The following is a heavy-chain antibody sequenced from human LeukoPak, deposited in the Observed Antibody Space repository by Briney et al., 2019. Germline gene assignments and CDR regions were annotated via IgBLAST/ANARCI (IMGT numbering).Heavy chain of an antibody. CDR2: INHSGST. CDR3: AVTRYDFWSGYKGWFDP. CDR1: GGSFSGYY. V-gene: IGHV4-34*01. Sequence: SETLSLTCAAYGGSFSGYYWSWIRQPPGKGLEWIGEINHSGSTNYNPSLKSRVTISVDTSKNQFSLKLSSVTAADTAVYYCAVTRYDFWSGYKGWFDPWGQGTLVTVSS. D-gene: IGHD3-3*01. J-gene: IGHJ5*02.